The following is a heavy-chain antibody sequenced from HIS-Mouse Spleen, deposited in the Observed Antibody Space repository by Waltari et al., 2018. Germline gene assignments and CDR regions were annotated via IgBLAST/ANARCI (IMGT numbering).Heavy chain of an antibody. CDR1: GFTFSGSA. V-gene: IGHV3-73*01. Sequence: EVQLVESGGGLVQPGGSLKLSCAASGFTFSGSAMPWVRQASGKGLGWVGRIRSKANSYATAYAASVKGRFTISRDDSKNTAYLQMNSLKTEDTAVYYCTGGSWSGYYFDYWGQGTLVTVSS. CDR3: TGGSWSGYYFDY. J-gene: IGHJ4*02. CDR2: IRSKANSYAT. D-gene: IGHD3-3*01.